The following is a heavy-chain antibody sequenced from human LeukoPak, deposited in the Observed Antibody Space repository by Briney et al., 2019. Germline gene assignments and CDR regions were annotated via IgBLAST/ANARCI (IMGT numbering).Heavy chain of an antibody. Sequence: ASVKVSCKASGYTFTSYGISWVRQAPGQGLEWMGWISAYNGNTNYAQKLQGRVTMTTDTSTSTAYMELRSLRSDDTAVYYCARDQGYWGGDCYWDYYYGRHVWGQGPTVTVSS. CDR3: ARDQGYWGGDCYWDYYYGRHV. D-gene: IGHD2-21*02. V-gene: IGHV1-18*01. CDR1: GYTFTSYG. J-gene: IGHJ6*02. CDR2: ISAYNGNT.